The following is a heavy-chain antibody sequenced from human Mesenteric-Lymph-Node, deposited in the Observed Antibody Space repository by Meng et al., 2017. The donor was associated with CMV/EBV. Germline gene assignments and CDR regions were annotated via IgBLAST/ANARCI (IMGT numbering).Heavy chain of an antibody. CDR3: ARGGLPGSKDY. J-gene: IGHJ4*02. CDR1: GGSFSGYY. Sequence: LTCLVSGGSFSGYYWTWIRQPPGKGLEWIGEIYYSGSAKYNPSLESRVTISVGPSKNQFSLKLTSVTAADTAVYFCARGGLPGSKDYWGQGTLVTVSS. D-gene: IGHD5-24*01. CDR2: IYYSGSA. V-gene: IGHV4-34*01.